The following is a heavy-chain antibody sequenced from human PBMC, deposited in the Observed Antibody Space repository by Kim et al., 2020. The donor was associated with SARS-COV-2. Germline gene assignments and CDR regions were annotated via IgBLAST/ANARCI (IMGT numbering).Heavy chain of an antibody. CDR1: GFTFSSYA. Sequence: GGSLRLSCAASGFTFSSYAMSWVRQAPGKGLEWVSAISGSGGSTYYADSVKGRFTISRDNSKNTLYLQMNSLRAEDTAVYYCAKEVTIFGVVTDMFDYWGQGTLVTVSS. J-gene: IGHJ4*02. CDR2: ISGSGGST. D-gene: IGHD3-3*01. V-gene: IGHV3-23*01. CDR3: AKEVTIFGVVTDMFDY.